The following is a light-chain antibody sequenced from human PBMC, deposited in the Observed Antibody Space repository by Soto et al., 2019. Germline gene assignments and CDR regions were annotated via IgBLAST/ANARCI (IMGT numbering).Light chain of an antibody. J-gene: IGLJ1*01. CDR1: SSDVGGYNY. CDR2: EVS. CDR3: SSYTSSNTLGNV. V-gene: IGLV2-14*01. Sequence: QSVLTQPASVSGSPGQSITISCTGTSSDVGGYNYVSWYQQHPGKAPKLIIYEVSNRPSGVSNRFSGSKSGNTASLTISGLQAEDEADYYCSSYTSSNTLGNVFGTGTKVTAL.